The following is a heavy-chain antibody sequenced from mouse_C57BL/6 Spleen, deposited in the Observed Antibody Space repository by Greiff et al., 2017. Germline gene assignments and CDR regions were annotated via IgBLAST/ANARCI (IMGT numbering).Heavy chain of an antibody. CDR2: ISYDGSN. CDR1: GYSITSGYY. CDR3: AREGGNYGYCDV. Sequence: EVQLQQSGPGLVKPSQSLSLTCSVTGYSITSGYYWNWIRQFPGNKLEWMGYISYDGSNNYNPSLKNRISITRDTSKNQFFLKLNSVTTEDTATYYCAREGGNYGYCDVWGTGTTVTVSS. J-gene: IGHJ1*03. D-gene: IGHD1-1*02. V-gene: IGHV3-6*01.